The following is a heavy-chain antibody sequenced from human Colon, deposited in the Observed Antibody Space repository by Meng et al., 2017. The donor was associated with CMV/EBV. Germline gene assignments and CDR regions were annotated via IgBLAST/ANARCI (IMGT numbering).Heavy chain of an antibody. J-gene: IGHJ3*02. CDR1: GFKFTSYG. D-gene: IGHD1-26*01. CDR3: ARDLLEGAGRRADASDI. CDR2: MLFEARSR. V-gene: IGHV3-30*04. Sequence: GGSLRLSCVASGFKFTSYGLHWVRQAPGRGLEWVAVMLFEARSRDYADSVKGRVTIYRENSKNTLYLEMNNLRAEDTAVYYCARDLLEGAGRRADASDIWGQGTMVTVSS.